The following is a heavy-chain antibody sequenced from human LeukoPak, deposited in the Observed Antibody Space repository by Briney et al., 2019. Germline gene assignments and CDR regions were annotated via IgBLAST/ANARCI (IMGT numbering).Heavy chain of an antibody. D-gene: IGHD3-3*01. CDR2: IYYSGST. V-gene: IGHV4-59*01. Sequence: PSETLSLTCTVSGGSISNYYWSWIRQPPGKGLEWIGYIYYSGSTNYNPSLKSRVTISVDTSKNQFSLKLSSVTAADTAVYYCARGYYDFWSDSNWFDPWGQGTLVTVSS. J-gene: IGHJ5*02. CDR3: ARGYYDFWSDSNWFDP. CDR1: GGSISNYY.